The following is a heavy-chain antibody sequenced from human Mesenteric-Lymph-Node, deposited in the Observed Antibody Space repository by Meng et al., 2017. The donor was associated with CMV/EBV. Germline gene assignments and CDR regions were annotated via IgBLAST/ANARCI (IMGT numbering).Heavy chain of an antibody. J-gene: IGHJ4*02. CDR1: GYAFMTYD. V-gene: IGHV1-8*03. CDR2: VSPNSDNA. Sequence: CKTSGYAFMTYDINWVRQAPGQGLEWMGWVSPNSDNADYAQRFQGRVTFSRNSAISTAYMEVSSLTYEDTAVYYCARLSSYSSAYDYWGQGTLVTVSS. D-gene: IGHD5-18*01. CDR3: ARLSSYSSAYDY.